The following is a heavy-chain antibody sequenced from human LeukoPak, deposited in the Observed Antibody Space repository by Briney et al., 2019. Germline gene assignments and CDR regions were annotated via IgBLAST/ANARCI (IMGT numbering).Heavy chain of an antibody. CDR3: TRDRRSLTYDAFDI. CDR2: IYSGGST. J-gene: IGHJ3*02. V-gene: IGHV3-53*01. D-gene: IGHD1-26*01. CDR1: GFAFSSYW. Sequence: PGGSLRLSCAASGFAFSSYWMSWVRQAPGKGLEWVSVIYSGGSTYYADSVKGRFTISRDNSKNTLYLQMNSLGAEDTAVYYCTRDRRSLTYDAFDIWGQGTMVTVSS.